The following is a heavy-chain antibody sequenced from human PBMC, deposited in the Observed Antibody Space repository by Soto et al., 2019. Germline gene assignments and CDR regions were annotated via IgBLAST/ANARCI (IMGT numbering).Heavy chain of an antibody. Sequence: EVQLVESGGGLVQPGGSLRLSCAASGFIFSDHFMEWVRQAPGKGLEWVGRAKNKIGHNMTEYAASVKGRFTISRDESNYSLFLQMNSLATEDSAVYSCTSPQRSSSDWHYYWGQGILVTVSS. CDR1: GFIFSDHF. CDR2: AKNKIGHNMT. CDR3: TSPQRSSSDWHYY. D-gene: IGHD6-19*01. J-gene: IGHJ4*02. V-gene: IGHV3-72*01.